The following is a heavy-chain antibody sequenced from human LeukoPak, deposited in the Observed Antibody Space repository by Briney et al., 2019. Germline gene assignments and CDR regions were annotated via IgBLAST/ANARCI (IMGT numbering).Heavy chain of an antibody. J-gene: IGHJ4*02. D-gene: IGHD5-18*01. CDR2: LYCDDDE. CDR3: ANRAQPHTDVEFDD. Sequence: SGPTMVNPTQTLTLTCSFFGFSLSAPGEGVGWIGQPPGKALETLALLYCDDDEPYSPSLKSTLTITTDTPKNQVVLTMTSMDPVDTATYYCANRAQPHTDVEFDDGGQGTPVSASS. CDR1: GFSLSAPGEG. V-gene: IGHV2-5*02.